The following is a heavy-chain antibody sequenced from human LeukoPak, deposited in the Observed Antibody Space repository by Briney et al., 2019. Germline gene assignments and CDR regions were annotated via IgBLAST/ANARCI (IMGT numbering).Heavy chain of an antibody. J-gene: IGHJ5*02. D-gene: IGHD3-10*01. CDR2: IYYSGST. V-gene: IGHV4-59*01. CDR3: AREGGWYYGSGSYYNGDWFDP. Sequence: PSETLSLTCSVSGGSISSYYWNWIRQTPGKGLEWIGYIYYSGSTNYNPSLKSRVTISVDTSKNQFSLKLSSVTAADTAVYYCAREGGWYYGSGSYYNGDWFDPWGQGTLVTVSS. CDR1: GGSISSYY.